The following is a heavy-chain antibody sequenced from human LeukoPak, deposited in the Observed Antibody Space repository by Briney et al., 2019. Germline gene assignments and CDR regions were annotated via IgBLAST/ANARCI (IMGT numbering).Heavy chain of an antibody. Sequence: SETLSLTCTVSGGSISSYYWSWIRQPPGKGLEWIGYIYYSGSTNYNPSLKSRVTISVDTSKNQFSLKLSSVTAADTAVYYCARKRITMVRGVWRGFDPWGQGTLVTVSS. CDR3: ARKRITMVRGVWRGFDP. CDR2: IYYSGST. J-gene: IGHJ5*02. CDR1: GGSISSYY. D-gene: IGHD3-10*01. V-gene: IGHV4-59*12.